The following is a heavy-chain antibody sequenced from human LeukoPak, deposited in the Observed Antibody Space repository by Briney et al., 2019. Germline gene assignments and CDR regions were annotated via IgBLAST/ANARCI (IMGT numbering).Heavy chain of an antibody. D-gene: IGHD6-6*01. CDR2: INHSGST. V-gene: IGHV4-34*01. Sequence: PSETLSLTCAVSGGSFSGYYWSWIRQPPGKGLEWIGEINHSGSTNYNPSLKSRVTISVDTSKNQFSLKLSCVTAADTAVYYCATRYSSSSGPHYYYYMDVWGKGTTVTVSS. CDR3: ATRYSSSSGPHYYYYMDV. CDR1: GGSFSGYY. J-gene: IGHJ6*03.